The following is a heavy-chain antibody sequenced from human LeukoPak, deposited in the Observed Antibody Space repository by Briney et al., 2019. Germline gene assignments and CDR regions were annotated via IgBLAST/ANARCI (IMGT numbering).Heavy chain of an antibody. CDR1: RFTLSTYW. Sequence: GGSLRLSCAASRFTLSTYWMNWARQAPGKGLEWVASINHNGNVNYYVDSVKGRFTISRDNAKNSLYLQMSNLRAEDTAVYFWARGGGLDVGGKGATATVSP. CDR2: INHNGNVN. D-gene: IGHD3-16*01. J-gene: IGHJ6*04. V-gene: IGHV3-7*03. CDR3: ARGGGLDV.